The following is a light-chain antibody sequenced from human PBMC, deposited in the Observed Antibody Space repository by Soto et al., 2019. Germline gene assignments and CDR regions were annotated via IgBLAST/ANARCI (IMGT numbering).Light chain of an antibody. CDR3: CSSAPESTYV. J-gene: IGLJ1*01. Sequence: QSALAQPASVSGSPGQSITISCTGTSDDVGAYNSVSWYQQLPHKAPQVILYKGTQRPSGVSSRFSGSTSGNAASLTISDLQADDEADYFCCSSAPESTYVFGTGTKVTVL. CDR1: SDDVGAYNS. V-gene: IGLV2-23*01. CDR2: KGT.